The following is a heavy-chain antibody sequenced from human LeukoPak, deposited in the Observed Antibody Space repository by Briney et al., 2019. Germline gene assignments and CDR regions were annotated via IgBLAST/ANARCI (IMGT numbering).Heavy chain of an antibody. CDR3: AKDPGGYSSSWYADY. V-gene: IGHV3-30*02. CDR1: GFTFSSYG. Sequence: GGSLRLSCAASGFTFSSYGMHWVRQAPGKGLEWVAFVRYDGGNKYNPDSVKGRFTISRDNSKNTVYLQMNSLRAEDTAVYYCAKDPGGYSSSWYADYWGQGTLVTVSS. CDR2: VRYDGGNK. D-gene: IGHD6-13*01. J-gene: IGHJ4*02.